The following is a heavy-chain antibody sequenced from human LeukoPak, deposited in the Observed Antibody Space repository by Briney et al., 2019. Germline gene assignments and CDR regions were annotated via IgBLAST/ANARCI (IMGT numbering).Heavy chain of an antibody. CDR2: ISSNGGST. Sequence: PGGSLRLSCAASGFTFSSYAMYWVRQAPGKGLEYVSAISSNGGSTYYANSVRGRFTISRDNSKNTLDLQMGSLRAEDMAVYYCARDPYSSSWSYGMDVWGQGTAVTVSS. D-gene: IGHD6-13*01. CDR3: ARDPYSSSWSYGMDV. V-gene: IGHV3-64*01. CDR1: GFTFSSYA. J-gene: IGHJ6*02.